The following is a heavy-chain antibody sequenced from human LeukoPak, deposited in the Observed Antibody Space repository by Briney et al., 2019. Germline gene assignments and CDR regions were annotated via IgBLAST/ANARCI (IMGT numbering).Heavy chain of an antibody. V-gene: IGHV1-69*05. CDR1: GGTFSSYA. D-gene: IGHD2-2*02. CDR3: ARTRVVVVPAAIASMGAFDI. Sequence: ASVKVSCKASGGTFSSYAISWVRQAPGQGLEWMGGIIPIFGTANYAQKFQGRVTITTDESTSTAYMELSSLRSEDTAVYYCARTRVVVVPAAIASMGAFDIWGQGTMVTVSS. CDR2: IIPIFGTA. J-gene: IGHJ3*02.